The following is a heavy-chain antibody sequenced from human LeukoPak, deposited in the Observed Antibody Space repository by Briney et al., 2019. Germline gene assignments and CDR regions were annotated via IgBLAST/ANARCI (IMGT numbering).Heavy chain of an antibody. D-gene: IGHD3-22*01. Sequence: GGSLRLSCAASGFNFNNAWMNWVRQAPGKGLEWVGRIRSNAYGGATESAAPVTGRFTISRDDSQNTPYLQMNSLKIEDTAVYYCTRGSNRDDSSDFDCWGQGTLVTVPS. CDR2: IRSNAYGGAT. V-gene: IGHV3-15*07. CDR3: TRGSNRDDSSDFDC. J-gene: IGHJ4*02. CDR1: GFNFNNAW.